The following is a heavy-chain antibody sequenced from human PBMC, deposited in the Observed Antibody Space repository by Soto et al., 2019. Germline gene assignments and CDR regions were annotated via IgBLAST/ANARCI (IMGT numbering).Heavy chain of an antibody. CDR1: GGSISSSTYY. J-gene: IGHJ5*02. CDR3: ARERGWLQSKNNWFDP. CDR2: IYYSGST. Sequence: PSETQSLTCTVSGGSISSSTYYWGWIRQPPGKGLEWIGSIYYSGSTYYNPSLKSRVTISVDTSKNQFSLKLSSVTAADTAVYYCARERGWLQSKNNWFDPWGQGTLVTVSS. V-gene: IGHV4-39*02. D-gene: IGHD5-12*01.